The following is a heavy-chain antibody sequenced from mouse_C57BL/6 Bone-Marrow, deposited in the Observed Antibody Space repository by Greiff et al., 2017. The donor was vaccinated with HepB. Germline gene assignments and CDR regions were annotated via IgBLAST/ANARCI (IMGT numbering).Heavy chain of an antibody. Sequence: EVHLVESGGGLVKPGGSLKLSCAASGFTFSSYAMSWVRQTPEKRLEWVATISDGGSYTYYPDNVKGRFTISRDNAKNNLYLQMSHLKSEDTAMYYCARAQGVVEDFDVWGTGTTVTVSS. CDR3: ARAQGVVEDFDV. CDR2: ISDGGSYT. J-gene: IGHJ1*03. V-gene: IGHV5-4*01. CDR1: GFTFSSYA. D-gene: IGHD1-1*01.